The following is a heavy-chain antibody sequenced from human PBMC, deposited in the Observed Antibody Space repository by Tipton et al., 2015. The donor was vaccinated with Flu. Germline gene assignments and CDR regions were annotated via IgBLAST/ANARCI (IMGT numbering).Heavy chain of an antibody. CDR2: IHPSGST. J-gene: IGHJ4*02. Sequence: LRLSCTVSGVPISSGSYSWSWIRQPAGKGPEWIGRIHPSGSTNYNPSLKSRVTISVDASMSQFTLQLTSVTAADTAVYYCARDPSLGMPDYFDSWGQGILVTASS. CDR1: GVPISSGSYS. CDR3: ARDPSLGMPDYFDS. D-gene: IGHD2-2*01. V-gene: IGHV4-61*02.